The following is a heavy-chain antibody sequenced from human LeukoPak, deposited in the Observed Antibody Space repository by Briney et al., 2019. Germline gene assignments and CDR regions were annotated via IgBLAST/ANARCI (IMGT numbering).Heavy chain of an antibody. J-gene: IGHJ4*02. CDR1: GFNFSSNW. CDR2: IKGDGIST. Sequence: GGSLRLSCAASGFNFSSNWMHWVRHAPGQGLVWVSRIKGDGISTNYADSVKGRFTISRDIAKNTLYLQMNSLRAEDTGVYYCAKDHYWSIDYWGRGTLVTVSS. CDR3: AKDHYWSIDY. D-gene: IGHD3-3*01. V-gene: IGHV3-74*01.